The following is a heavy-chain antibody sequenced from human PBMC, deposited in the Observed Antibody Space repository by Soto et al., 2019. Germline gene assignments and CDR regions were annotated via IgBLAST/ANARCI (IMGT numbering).Heavy chain of an antibody. V-gene: IGHV4-34*01. J-gene: IGHJ4*02. Sequence: SETLSLTCAVYGGSFSGYYWSWIRQPPGKGLEWIGEINNSGSTNYNPSLKRRVTISVETSRNQFSLKLRSVTAAETAVYYCARGHYCGSGSNLDYWGQGTLVTVSS. CDR2: INNSGST. CDR3: ARGHYCGSGSNLDY. CDR1: GGSFSGYY. D-gene: IGHD3-10*01.